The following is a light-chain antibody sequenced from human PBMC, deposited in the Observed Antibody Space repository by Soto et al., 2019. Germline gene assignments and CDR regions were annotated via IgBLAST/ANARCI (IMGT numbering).Light chain of an antibody. Sequence: SYELTQPPSVSVAPGKTARITCGGNNIGSKSVHWYQQKPGQAPVLVIYYDSDRPSGIPERFSGSNSGNTATLTIRRVEAGDEADYFCQVWDSSSDPYVFGTGTKVTVL. J-gene: IGLJ1*01. CDR2: YDS. CDR3: QVWDSSSDPYV. CDR1: NIGSKS. V-gene: IGLV3-21*04.